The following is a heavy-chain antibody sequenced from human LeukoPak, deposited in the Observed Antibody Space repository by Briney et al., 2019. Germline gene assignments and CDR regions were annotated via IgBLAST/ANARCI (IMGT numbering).Heavy chain of an antibody. V-gene: IGHV4-59*01. CDR3: ARHRMGVTRDFDY. CDR2: IYYSGST. CDR1: GGSISSYY. D-gene: IGHD3-10*01. J-gene: IGHJ4*02. Sequence: SETLSLTCTVSGGSISSYYWSWIRQPPGKGLEWIGYIYYSGSTNYNPSLKSRVTISVDTSKNQFSLKLSSVTAADTAVYYCARHRMGVTRDFDYWGQGTLVTVSS.